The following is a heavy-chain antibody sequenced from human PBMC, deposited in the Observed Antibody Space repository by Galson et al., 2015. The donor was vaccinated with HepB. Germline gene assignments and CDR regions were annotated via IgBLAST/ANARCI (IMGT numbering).Heavy chain of an antibody. Sequence: SVKVSCKASGYTFTSYGISWVRQAPGQGLEWMGWISAHNGITNYAQKVQGRVTMTKDTSTNTAYMELRSLRSDDTAVYYCAREGFSAYDYAGHYFYGMDVWGQGTTVTVSS. J-gene: IGHJ6*02. D-gene: IGHD5-12*01. V-gene: IGHV1-18*01. CDR1: GYTFTSYG. CDR2: ISAHNGIT. CDR3: AREGFSAYDYAGHYFYGMDV.